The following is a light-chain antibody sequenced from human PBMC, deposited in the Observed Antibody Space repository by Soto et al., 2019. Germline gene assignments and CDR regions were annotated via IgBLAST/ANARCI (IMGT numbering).Light chain of an antibody. CDR2: LAS. J-gene: IGKJ2*01. Sequence: DIVMTQSPLFLPVTPGEPASISCRSSQSLLHSNGYNFLDWYLQRPGQSPQLLIFLASTRASGVPDRFSGSGSGTHFTLEISRVEAEDFGVYYCMQTLQTPTYSFGQGTKVEIK. V-gene: IGKV2-28*01. CDR1: QSLLHSNGYNF. CDR3: MQTLQTPTYS.